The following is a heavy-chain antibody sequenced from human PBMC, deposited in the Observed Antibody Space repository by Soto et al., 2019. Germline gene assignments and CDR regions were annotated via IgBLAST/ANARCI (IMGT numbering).Heavy chain of an antibody. Sequence: GGSLRLSCTASGFTLQNYAMAWVRQAPGKGLEWVSTLIGGHYGTAYSYSVKGRFTVSRDNSKNCLYLQMNSLGVEDTAMYFCAKGKSTGDIDWFDPWGQGSLVTVYS. J-gene: IGHJ5*02. V-gene: IGHV3-23*01. CDR2: LIGGHYGT. CDR1: GFTLQNYA. D-gene: IGHD3-10*01. CDR3: AKGKSTGDIDWFDP.